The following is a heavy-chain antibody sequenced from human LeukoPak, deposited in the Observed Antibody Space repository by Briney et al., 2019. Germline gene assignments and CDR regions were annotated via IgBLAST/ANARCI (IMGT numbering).Heavy chain of an antibody. J-gene: IGHJ5*02. CDR3: MRDYMGWFDP. CDR1: GFTFSSYW. D-gene: IGHD3-10*01. CDR2: ISLDGSTE. Sequence: GGSLRLSCAASGFTFSSYWMSWVRQAPGKGLEWVSIISLDGSTEFYADSVKGRFTISRDTASNTMHLEMNNLRIEDTAVYYCMRDYMGWFDPWGQGSLVTVSS. V-gene: IGHV3-30-3*01.